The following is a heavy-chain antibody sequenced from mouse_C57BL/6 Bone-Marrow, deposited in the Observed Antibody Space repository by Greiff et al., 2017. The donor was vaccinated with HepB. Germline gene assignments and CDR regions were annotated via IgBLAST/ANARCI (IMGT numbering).Heavy chain of an antibody. Sequence: LQQSGEGLVKPGGSLKLSCAASGFTFSSYAMSWVRQTPEKRLEWVAYISSGGDYIYYADTVKGRFTISRDNARNTLYLQMSSLKSEDTAMYYCTRPWSYAMDYWGQGTSVTVSS. CDR3: TRPWSYAMDY. CDR1: GFTFSSYA. J-gene: IGHJ4*01. V-gene: IGHV5-9-1*02. CDR2: ISSGGDYI.